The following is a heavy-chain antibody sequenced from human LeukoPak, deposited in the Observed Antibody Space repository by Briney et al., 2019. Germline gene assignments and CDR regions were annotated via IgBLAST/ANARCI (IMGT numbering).Heavy chain of an antibody. CDR1: DFPLIVYT. Sequence: GGSLRLSCAASDFPLIVYTMHWVRQAPGKGLEWVAGIPYDGSQNSYTDSVKGRFSISRDNSKSALYLQLSSLRPEDTAVYYCTREGRFKAQHLFDYWGQGTMVTVSS. CDR3: TREGRFKAQHLFDY. CDR2: IPYDGSQN. D-gene: IGHD2-2*01. J-gene: IGHJ4*02. V-gene: IGHV3-30*04.